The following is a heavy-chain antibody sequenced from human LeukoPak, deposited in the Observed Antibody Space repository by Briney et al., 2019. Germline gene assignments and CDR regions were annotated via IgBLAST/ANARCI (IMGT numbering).Heavy chain of an antibody. Sequence: ASVQVSCKVSGYTLTELSMHWVRQAPGEGLEWMGGFDPEDGETIYAQKFQGRVTMTEDTSTDTAYMELSSLRSEDTAVYYCAVYYDSSGYSTLGRNDAFDIWGQGTMVTVSS. D-gene: IGHD3-22*01. V-gene: IGHV1-24*01. CDR3: AVYYDSSGYSTLGRNDAFDI. J-gene: IGHJ3*02. CDR2: FDPEDGET. CDR1: GYTLTELS.